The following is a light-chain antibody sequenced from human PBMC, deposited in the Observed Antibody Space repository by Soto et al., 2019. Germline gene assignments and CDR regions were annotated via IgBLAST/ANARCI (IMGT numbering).Light chain of an antibody. V-gene: IGKV1-5*01. Sequence: DIQLHPSPSTRSASVGNRISITCRATQSISTWLAWYQQKPGKAPDLLIYDASSLQTGVPSRFSGSGSGTEFTLTITSLQPDDFATYYCQQDNSYQNTFGQGTRLEIK. CDR1: QSISTW. CDR3: QQDNSYQNT. CDR2: DAS. J-gene: IGKJ5*01.